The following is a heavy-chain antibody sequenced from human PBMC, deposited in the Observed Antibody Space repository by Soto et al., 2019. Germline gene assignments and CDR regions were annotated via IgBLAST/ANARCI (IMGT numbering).Heavy chain of an antibody. CDR3: ARVRRSSSSPLYYYYYYMDV. CDR1: GFTVSSNY. V-gene: IGHV3-66*01. D-gene: IGHD6-13*01. CDR2: IYSGGST. Sequence: GGSLRLSCAASGFTVSSNYMSWVRQAPGKGLEWVSVIYSGGSTYYADSVKGRFTISRDNSKNTLYLQMNSLRAEDTAVYYCARVRRSSSSPLYYYYYYMDVWGKGTTVTVSS. J-gene: IGHJ6*03.